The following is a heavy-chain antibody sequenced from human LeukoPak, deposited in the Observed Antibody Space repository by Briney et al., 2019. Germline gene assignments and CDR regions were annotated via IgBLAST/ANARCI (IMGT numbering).Heavy chain of an antibody. D-gene: IGHD3-10*01. J-gene: IGHJ4*02. CDR1: GGSISSSSYY. CDR3: ARFNGDKGLWFGESKYYFDY. Sequence: SETLSLTCTVSGGSISSSSYYWGWIRQPPGKGLEWIGSIYYSGSTYYNPSLKSRVTMSVDTSKNQFSLKLSSVTAADTAVYYCARFNGDKGLWFGESKYYFDYWGQGTLVTVSS. V-gene: IGHV4-39*07. CDR2: IYYSGST.